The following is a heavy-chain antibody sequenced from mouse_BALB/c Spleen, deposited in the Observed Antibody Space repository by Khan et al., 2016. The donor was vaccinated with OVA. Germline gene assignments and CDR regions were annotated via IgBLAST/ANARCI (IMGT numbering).Heavy chain of an antibody. V-gene: IGHV2-5*01. CDR1: GFSLTSYG. CDR2: IWRGGST. J-gene: IGHJ4*01. Sequence: QVQLKQSGPGLVQPSPSLSITCTVSGFSLTSYGVHWVRQSPGKGLEWLGVIWRGGSTDYNAAFMSRLSITKDNSKSHAFFKMNSLQPADTAIYYCAKNPYFGYTMNDWGQGTSFTVSS. CDR3: AKNPYFGYTMND. D-gene: IGHD1-1*01.